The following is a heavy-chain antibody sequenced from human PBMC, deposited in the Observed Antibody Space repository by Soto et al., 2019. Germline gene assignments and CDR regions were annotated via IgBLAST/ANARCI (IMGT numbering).Heavy chain of an antibody. CDR2: VYFSGNT. Sequence: SETLSLTCTVFGGSVSIGDYYWTWIRQSPGKGLEWIGYVYFSGNTNYNPSLKSRVTISIDTSKNQFSLRLASVTAADTAFYYCGSVRPSGYVLSWGQGTLVTVSS. V-gene: IGHV4-61*08. J-gene: IGHJ5*02. D-gene: IGHD6-25*01. CDR1: GGSVSIGDYY. CDR3: GSVRPSGYVLS.